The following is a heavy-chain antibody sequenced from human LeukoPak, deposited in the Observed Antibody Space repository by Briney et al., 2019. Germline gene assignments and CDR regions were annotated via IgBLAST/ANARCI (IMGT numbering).Heavy chain of an antibody. D-gene: IGHD6-19*01. V-gene: IGHV3-73*01. CDR2: IRSKANNYAT. CDR3: TSSGYSDY. J-gene: IGHJ4*02. CDR1: GFTFSGSA. Sequence: SGGSLRLSCAASGFTFSGSAMHWVRQASGKGLEWVGRIRSKANNYATAYAASVKSRFTISRDDSKNTAYLQMNRLKTEDTAVYYCTSSGYSDYWGQGTLVTVSS.